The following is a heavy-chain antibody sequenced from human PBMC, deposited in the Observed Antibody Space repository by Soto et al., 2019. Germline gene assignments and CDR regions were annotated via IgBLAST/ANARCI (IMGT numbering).Heavy chain of an antibody. CDR2: ISAYNGNT. CDR3: GRDSVGKYSSSRGGDY. Sequence: QVQLVQSGAEVKKPGASVKVSCKASGYTFTSYGISWVRQAPGQGLEWMGWISAYNGNTNYAQKLQGRVTMTTDTSTRAAYMGLRGLRSDNTAVFYCGRDSVGKYSSSRGGDYWGQGTLVTVSS. CDR1: GYTFTSYG. J-gene: IGHJ4*02. D-gene: IGHD6-6*01. V-gene: IGHV1-18*01.